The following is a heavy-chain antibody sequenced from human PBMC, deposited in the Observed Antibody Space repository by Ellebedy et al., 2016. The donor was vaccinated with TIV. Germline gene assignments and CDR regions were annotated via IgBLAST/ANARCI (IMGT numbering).Heavy chain of an antibody. V-gene: IGHV3-21*01. CDR2: ISGSSSYI. CDR1: GFSFSSYT. CDR3: ASANRLSRGWSQTYWYFDL. J-gene: IGHJ2*01. D-gene: IGHD6-19*01. Sequence: GESLKISCAASGFSFSSYTINWVRQAPGKVLEWVSSISGSSSYIYYADSVKGRFTISRDTSKNTLSLQMNSRRAEDTAVDYCASANRLSRGWSQTYWYFDLWGRGTLVTVSS.